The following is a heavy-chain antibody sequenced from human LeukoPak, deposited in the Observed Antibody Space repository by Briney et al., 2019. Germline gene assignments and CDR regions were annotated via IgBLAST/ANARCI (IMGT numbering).Heavy chain of an antibody. Sequence: GSLRLSCAASGFTVSSKYMSWVRQAPGKGLEWVSTLYSNGNTYYADSVKGRFTISRDNSKNTLSLQMNSLRAVDTAVYYCARDYYDGSAYYSYYEYWGQGTLVTVSS. J-gene: IGHJ4*02. CDR3: ARDYYDGSAYYSYYEY. V-gene: IGHV3-53*01. CDR2: LYSNGNT. CDR1: GFTVSSKY. D-gene: IGHD3-22*01.